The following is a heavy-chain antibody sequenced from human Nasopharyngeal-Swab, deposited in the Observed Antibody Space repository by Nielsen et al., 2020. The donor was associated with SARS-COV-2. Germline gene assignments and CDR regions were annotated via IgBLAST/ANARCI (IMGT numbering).Heavy chain of an antibody. V-gene: IGHV4-59*01. CDR2: IYYSGST. CDR3: ARGGDFWSGYYPSYYYYMDV. Sequence: SETLSLTCTVSGGSISSYYWSWIRQPPGKGLEWIGYIYYSGSTNYNPSLKSRVTISVDTSKNQFSLKLSSVTAADTAVYYCARGGDFWSGYYPSYYYYMDVWGKGTTVTVSS. CDR1: GGSISSYY. D-gene: IGHD3-3*01. J-gene: IGHJ6*03.